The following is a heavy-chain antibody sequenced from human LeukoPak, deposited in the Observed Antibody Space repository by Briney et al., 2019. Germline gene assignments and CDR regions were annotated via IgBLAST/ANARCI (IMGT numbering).Heavy chain of an antibody. CDR2: INHSGSI. J-gene: IGHJ4*01. CDR1: GGSFSDYY. Sequence: SETLSLTCTVYGGSFSDYYLSWIRQPPGKGLEWIGEINHSGSINYNPSLKSRVTISVDTSKNQFSLKLSSVTAADTAVYFCATSWYGPKGNYWGHGTLVTVSS. V-gene: IGHV4-34*01. D-gene: IGHD6-13*01. CDR3: ATSWYGPKGNY.